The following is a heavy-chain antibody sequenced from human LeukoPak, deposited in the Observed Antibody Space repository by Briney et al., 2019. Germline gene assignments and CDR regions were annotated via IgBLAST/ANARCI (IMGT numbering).Heavy chain of an antibody. CDR2: NNPNSGGK. CDR1: GYTFTGYY. V-gene: IGHV1-2*02. CDR3: ARGGQQLVFYYMDV. J-gene: IGHJ6*03. Sequence: GASVNVFCKASGYTFTGYYMHWVRQARGQGREGMGWNNPNSGGKNYAQKFQGRVNMNRDTSISTAYMELSRQRSGDTAVYYCARGGQQLVFYYMDVWGKGTTVTVPS. D-gene: IGHD6-13*01.